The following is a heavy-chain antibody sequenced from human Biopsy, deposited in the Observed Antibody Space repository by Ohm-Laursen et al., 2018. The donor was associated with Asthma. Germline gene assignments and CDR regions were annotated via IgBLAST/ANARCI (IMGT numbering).Heavy chain of an antibody. CDR1: GYTFTSSG. CDR3: GLGKGGDQHTMVTLYS. J-gene: IGHJ4*02. V-gene: IGHV1-18*01. D-gene: IGHD7-27*01. Sequence: ASVKVSCKASGYTFTSSGITWVRQAPGQGLEWMGWISAYNGNTKLAQKLQDRVTMITDTSTSTAYMELRSLRSDDSAVYFCGLGKGGDQHTMVTLYSWGQGTLVTVSS. CDR2: ISAYNGNT.